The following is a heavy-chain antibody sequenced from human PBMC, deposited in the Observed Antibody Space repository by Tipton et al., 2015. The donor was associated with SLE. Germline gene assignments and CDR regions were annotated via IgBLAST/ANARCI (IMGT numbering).Heavy chain of an antibody. J-gene: IGHJ5*02. Sequence: TLSLTCRVSGDSINSKTYYWGWIRQPPGKGLEWIGSIYYSGSTDYNPSLKSRVTMSMDTSKNQFSLKLSSVTAADTAVYYCARRGYPPVSWGQGTLVTVSS. D-gene: IGHD6-13*01. CDR2: IYYSGST. V-gene: IGHV4-39*07. CDR1: GDSINSKTYY. CDR3: ARRGYPPVS.